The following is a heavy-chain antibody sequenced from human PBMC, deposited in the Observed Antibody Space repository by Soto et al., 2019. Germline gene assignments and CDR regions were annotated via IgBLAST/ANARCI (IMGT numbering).Heavy chain of an antibody. CDR1: GGSISSYY. V-gene: IGHV4-59*08. J-gene: IGHJ4*02. Sequence: SETLSLTYTVSGGSISSYYWSWIRQPPGKGLEWIGYIYYSGSTNYNPSLKSRVTISVDTSKNQFSLKLSSVTAADTAVYYCAGVTDYYGSGSSDYWGQGTLVTVSS. CDR3: AGVTDYYGSGSSDY. D-gene: IGHD3-10*01. CDR2: IYYSGST.